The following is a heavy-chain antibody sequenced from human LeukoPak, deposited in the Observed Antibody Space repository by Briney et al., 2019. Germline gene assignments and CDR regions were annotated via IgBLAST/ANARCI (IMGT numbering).Heavy chain of an antibody. D-gene: IGHD3-3*01. Sequence: GGSLRLSCVMSGFTFNSEPMNWVRQAPGKGLDWIAHIRSDSKTIVYADSVKGRFTISRDNAKNSLYLQMNSLRAEDTAVYYCARDPLPDFWSGYLPPPPDYWGQGTLVTVSS. CDR2: IRSDSKTI. CDR1: GFTFNSEP. V-gene: IGHV3-48*04. CDR3: ARDPLPDFWSGYLPPPPDY. J-gene: IGHJ4*02.